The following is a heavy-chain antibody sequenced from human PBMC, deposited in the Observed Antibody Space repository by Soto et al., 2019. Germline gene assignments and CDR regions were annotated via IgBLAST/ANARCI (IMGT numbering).Heavy chain of an antibody. CDR2: ISAYNGNT. Sequence: AASVKVSCKASGYTFTSYGISWVRQAPGQGLEWMGWISAYNGNTNYAQKLQGRVTMTTDTSTSTAYMELRSLRSDDTAVYYCARRIKTKYCSSTSCYQYGMDVWGQGTTVTVSS. V-gene: IGHV1-18*01. J-gene: IGHJ6*02. D-gene: IGHD2-2*01. CDR1: GYTFTSYG. CDR3: ARRIKTKYCSSTSCYQYGMDV.